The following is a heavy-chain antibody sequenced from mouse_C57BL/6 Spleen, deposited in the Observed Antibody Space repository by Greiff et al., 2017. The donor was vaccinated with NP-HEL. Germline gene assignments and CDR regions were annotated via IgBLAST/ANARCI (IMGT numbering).Heavy chain of an antibody. Sequence: QVQLQQSGAELARPGASVKLSCKASGYTFTSYGISWVKQRTGQGLEWIGEIYPRSGHTYYNEKFTGKATLTADKSSSTAYMELRSLTSEDSAVYFCARRYYYGSSWYFDYWGQGTTLTVSS. D-gene: IGHD1-1*01. CDR1: GYTFTSYG. CDR3: ARRYYYGSSWYFDY. CDR2: IYPRSGHT. V-gene: IGHV1-81*01. J-gene: IGHJ2*01.